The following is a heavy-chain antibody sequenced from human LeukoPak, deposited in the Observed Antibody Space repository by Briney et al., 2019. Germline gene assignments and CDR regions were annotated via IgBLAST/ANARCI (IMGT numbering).Heavy chain of an antibody. J-gene: IGHJ5*02. CDR1: GFALKSYS. V-gene: IGHV3-21*01. CDR2: ISSTSAYI. Sequence: PGGSLRLSCAGSGFALKSYSLTWVRQAPGKGLEWVSSISSTSAYIHYADSVKGRFTISRDNSKNTLYLQMNSLRAEDTAVYYCAKDRSTSYNWFDPWGQGTLVTVSS. D-gene: IGHD2-2*01. CDR3: AKDRSTSYNWFDP.